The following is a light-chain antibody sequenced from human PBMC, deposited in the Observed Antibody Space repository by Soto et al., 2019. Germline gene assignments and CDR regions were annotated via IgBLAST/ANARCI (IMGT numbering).Light chain of an antibody. CDR2: AAT. CDR1: QDIRSW. V-gene: IGKV1-12*01. Sequence: DIQMTQSPSYVSASVGDRVSITCRASQDIRSWLAWYQQRPGKAPKLLIYAATTLQSGVPSRFSGSVSGTTFTLTINNLQPEDFASYFCQQANSFPLTFGGGTKVDIK. CDR3: QQANSFPLT. J-gene: IGKJ4*01.